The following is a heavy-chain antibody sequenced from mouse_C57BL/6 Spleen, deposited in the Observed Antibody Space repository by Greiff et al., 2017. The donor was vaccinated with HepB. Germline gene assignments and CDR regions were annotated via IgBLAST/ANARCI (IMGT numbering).Heavy chain of an antibody. CDR1: GYTFTSYW. Sequence: QVQLKQPGAELVMPGASVKLSCKASGYTFTSYWMHWVKQRPGQGLEWIGEIDPSDSYTNYNQKFTGKSTLTVDKSSSTAYMQLSSLTSEDSAVYYCARGIYVGNFDVWGTGTTVTVSS. CDR2: IDPSDSYT. D-gene: IGHD2-3*01. V-gene: IGHV1-69*01. J-gene: IGHJ1*03. CDR3: ARGIYVGNFDV.